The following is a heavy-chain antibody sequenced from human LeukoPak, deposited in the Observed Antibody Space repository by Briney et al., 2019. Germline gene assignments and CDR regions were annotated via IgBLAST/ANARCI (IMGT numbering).Heavy chain of an antibody. Sequence: PSETLSLTCTVSGGSISSSSYYWGWIRQPPGKGLEWIGSIYHSGSTNYNPSLKSRVTTSVDKSKNQFSLKLSSVTAADTAVYYCARGDPNYFDYWGQGTLVTVSS. V-gene: IGHV4-39*07. CDR3: ARGDPNYFDY. J-gene: IGHJ4*02. CDR1: GGSISSSSYY. CDR2: IYHSGST.